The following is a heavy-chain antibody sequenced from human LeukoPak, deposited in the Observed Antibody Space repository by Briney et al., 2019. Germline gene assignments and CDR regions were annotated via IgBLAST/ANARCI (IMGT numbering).Heavy chain of an antibody. CDR2: ISSSSSYI. CDR1: GFTFSSYS. V-gene: IGHV3-21*01. J-gene: IGHJ4*02. D-gene: IGHD6-19*01. CDR3: ARAVADYFDY. Sequence: GGSLRLSCAASGFTFSSYSMNWVRQAPGKGLEWVSSISSSSSYIYYADSVKGRFTISRDNAKNSLYLQMNSLRAEDTAAYYCARAVADYFDYWGQGTLVTVSS.